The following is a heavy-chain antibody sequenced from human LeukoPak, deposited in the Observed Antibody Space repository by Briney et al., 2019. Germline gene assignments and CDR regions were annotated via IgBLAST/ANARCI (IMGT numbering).Heavy chain of an antibody. Sequence: PGGSLRLSCAASGFTFSSYALSWVRQAPGKGLEWVSLMSGSGYTADYADSVKGRFTISRDNSKNTLYLQMNSLNAEDTAVYYCAKDRGSSRFDPWGQGTLVTVSS. CDR3: AKDRGSSRFDP. CDR1: GFTFSSYA. J-gene: IGHJ5*02. CDR2: MSGSGYTA. V-gene: IGHV3-23*01. D-gene: IGHD6-13*01.